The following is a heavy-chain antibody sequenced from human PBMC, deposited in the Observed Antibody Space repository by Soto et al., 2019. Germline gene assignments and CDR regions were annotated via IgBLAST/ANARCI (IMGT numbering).Heavy chain of an antibody. CDR3: ARHLAAGDS. J-gene: IGHJ4*02. V-gene: IGHV1-46*03. CDR2: VNPTGGST. Sequence: QVQLVQSGAEVKKPGASVRVSCNASGYTFTSYYIHWVRQAPGQGLEWMAIVNPTGGSTNYAQKFQGRVTVTFDTSTSTVFMELNRLRYEDTAVYYCARHLAAGDSWGQGTLVTVSS. CDR1: GYTFTSYY. D-gene: IGHD6-25*01.